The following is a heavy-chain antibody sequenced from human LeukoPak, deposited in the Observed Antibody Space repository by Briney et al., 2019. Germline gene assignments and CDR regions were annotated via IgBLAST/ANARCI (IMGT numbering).Heavy chain of an antibody. Sequence: GGSLRLSCAASGFTFSSYAMHWVRQAPGKGLERVAVISYDTSNKYYADSVKGRFTISRDNSKNTLYLQMNSLRAEDTAVYYCARAGGYSYGDLSFDYWGQGTLVAVSS. D-gene: IGHD5-18*01. CDR1: GFTFSSYA. J-gene: IGHJ4*02. V-gene: IGHV3-30*04. CDR3: ARAGGYSYGDLSFDY. CDR2: ISYDTSNK.